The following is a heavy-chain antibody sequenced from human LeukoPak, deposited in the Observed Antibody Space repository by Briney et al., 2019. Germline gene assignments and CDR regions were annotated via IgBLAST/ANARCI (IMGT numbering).Heavy chain of an antibody. CDR3: ARESGYYDSSGYYPLQY. CDR1: GGSISSGGYY. V-gene: IGHV4-30-2*01. CDR2: IYHSGST. J-gene: IGHJ4*02. Sequence: SQTLSLTCTVSGGSISSGGYYWSWIRQPPGKGLEWIVYIYHSGSTYYNPSLKSRVTISVDRSKNQFSLKLSSVTAADTAVYYCARESGYYDSSGYYPLQYWGQGTLVTVSS. D-gene: IGHD3-22*01.